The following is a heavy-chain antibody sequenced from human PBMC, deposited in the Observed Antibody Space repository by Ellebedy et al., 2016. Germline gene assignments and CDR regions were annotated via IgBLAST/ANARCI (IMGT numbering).Heavy chain of an antibody. Sequence: GGSLRLSXVASGFTFDNFAMSWVRQAPGKGLEWVSGISGSGGNTYYADSVKGRFSISRDSFKSTLFLEMKSLRAEDTAVYYCAKQGEWLPHLDYWGQGTLVTVSS. CDR1: GFTFDNFA. J-gene: IGHJ4*02. D-gene: IGHD6-19*01. CDR2: ISGSGGNT. CDR3: AKQGEWLPHLDY. V-gene: IGHV3-23*01.